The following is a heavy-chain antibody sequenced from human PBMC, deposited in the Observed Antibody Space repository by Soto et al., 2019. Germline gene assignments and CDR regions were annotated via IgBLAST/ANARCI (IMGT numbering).Heavy chain of an antibody. CDR3: AKRATGTYFDY. V-gene: IGHV3-11*01. CDR2: ITSSSSTI. J-gene: IGHJ4*02. D-gene: IGHD1-1*01. Sequence: PGGSLRLSCAASGLSFSDYYMSWIRQAPGKGLEWIAYITSSSSTIYYADSVKGRFTISRNDAKNSLYLQLDSLRAEDTAVYYCAKRATGTYFDYWGQGTLVTVSS. CDR1: GLSFSDYY.